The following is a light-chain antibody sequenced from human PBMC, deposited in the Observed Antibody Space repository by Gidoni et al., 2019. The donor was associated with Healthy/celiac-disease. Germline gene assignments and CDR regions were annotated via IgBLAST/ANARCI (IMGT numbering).Light chain of an antibody. J-gene: IGKJ1*01. CDR1: QSISSW. CDR2: KAS. CDR3: QQYNSYPVA. V-gene: IGKV1-5*03. Sequence: DIQMFQSPSTLSASVGDRVTITCRASQSISSWLAWYQQKPGKAPKLLIYKASSLESGIPSRFSGSGSGTEFTLTISSLQPDDFATYYCQQYNSYPVAFGQGTKVEIK.